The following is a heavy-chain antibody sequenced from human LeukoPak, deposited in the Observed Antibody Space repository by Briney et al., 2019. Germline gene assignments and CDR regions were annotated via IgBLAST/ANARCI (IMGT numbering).Heavy chain of an antibody. CDR1: GGSISSYY. J-gene: IGHJ3*02. D-gene: IGHD6-13*01. CDR2: TYYSGST. Sequence: SETLSLTCTVSGGSISSYYWSWIRQPPGKGLEWIGYTYYSGSTNYNPSLKSRVTISVDTSKNQFSLKLSSVTAADTAVYYCARPGIAATGNAFDIWGQGTMVTVSS. CDR3: ARPGIAATGNAFDI. V-gene: IGHV4-59*01.